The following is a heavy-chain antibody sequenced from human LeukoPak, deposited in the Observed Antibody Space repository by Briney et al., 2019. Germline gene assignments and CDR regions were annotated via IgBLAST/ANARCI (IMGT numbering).Heavy chain of an antibody. CDR1: GFTFSSYG. CDR2: ISYDGSNK. V-gene: IGHV3-30*18. J-gene: IGHJ4*02. D-gene: IGHD4-17*01. Sequence: GGSLRLSCAASGFTFSSYGMHWVRQAPGKGLEWVAVISYDGSNKYYADSVKGRFTISRDNSKNTLYLQMNSLRAEDTAVYYRAKDLPEYTVTAPVDYWGQGTLVTVSS. CDR3: AKDLPEYTVTAPVDY.